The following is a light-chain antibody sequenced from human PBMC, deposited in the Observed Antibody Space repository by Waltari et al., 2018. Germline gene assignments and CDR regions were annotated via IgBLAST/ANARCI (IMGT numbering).Light chain of an antibody. J-gene: IGKJ2*01. CDR3: QLRTNWPSYT. CDR2: DSS. CDR1: QSVSSY. V-gene: IGKV3-11*01. Sequence: EIVLTQSLATLSLSPGDRATLSCRASQSVSSYLAWYQQKPGQAPRLLIYDSSTRPTGSPARFSGSGSGTDFTLTISSLEPEDFAVYYCQLRTNWPSYTFGRGTKLEIK.